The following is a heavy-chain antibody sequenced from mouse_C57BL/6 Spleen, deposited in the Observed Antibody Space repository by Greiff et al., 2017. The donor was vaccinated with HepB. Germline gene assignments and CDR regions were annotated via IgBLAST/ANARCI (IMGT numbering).Heavy chain of an antibody. J-gene: IGHJ1*03. CDR1: GYTFTDYE. V-gene: IGHV1-15*01. D-gene: IGHD1-1*01. Sequence: VQLQQSGAELVRPGASVTLSCKASGYTFTDYEMHWVKQTPVHGLEWIGAIDPETGGTAYNQKFKGKAILTADKSSSTAYMELRSLTSEDSAVYYGTRRYGSSYPWYFDVWGTGTTVTVSS. CDR3: TRRYGSSYPWYFDV. CDR2: IDPETGGT.